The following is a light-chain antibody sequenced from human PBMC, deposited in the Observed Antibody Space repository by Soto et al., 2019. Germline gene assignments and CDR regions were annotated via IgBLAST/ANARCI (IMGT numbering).Light chain of an antibody. J-gene: IGKJ4*01. CDR1: QTISGS. CDR2: EAS. Sequence: DIQMTQSPSTLSASVGDRVTITCRASQTISGSLAWYQQKPGTVPKLLIYEASGLESGVPSRFSGSGSGTEFTLTISGLQPDDFATYYCQQYSGYPLTFGGGTKVDIK. V-gene: IGKV1-5*03. CDR3: QQYSGYPLT.